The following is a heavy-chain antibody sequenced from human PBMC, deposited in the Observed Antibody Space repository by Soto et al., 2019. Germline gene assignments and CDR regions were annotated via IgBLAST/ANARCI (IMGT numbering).Heavy chain of an antibody. Sequence: QVQLVESGGGVVQPGRSLRLSCAASGFTFSSYGMHWVRQAPGKGLEWVAVIWYDGSNKYYADSVKGRFTISRDNSXXTLYLQMNSLRAEDTAVYYCARDYPAYYYGSGSDYWGQGTLVTVSS. J-gene: IGHJ4*02. V-gene: IGHV3-33*01. CDR2: IWYDGSNK. CDR3: ARDYPAYYYGSGSDY. D-gene: IGHD3-10*01. CDR1: GFTFSSYG.